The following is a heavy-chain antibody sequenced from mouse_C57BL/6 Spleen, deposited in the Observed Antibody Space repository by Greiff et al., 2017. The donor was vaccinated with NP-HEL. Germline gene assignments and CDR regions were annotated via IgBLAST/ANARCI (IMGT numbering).Heavy chain of an antibody. J-gene: IGHJ4*01. D-gene: IGHD2-14*01. CDR3: ARDPYYRRPYYAMDY. CDR1: GFTFSSYA. Sequence: EVKLEESGGGLVKPGGSLKLSCAASGFTFSSYAMSWVRQTPEKRLEWVATISDGGSYTYYPDNVKGRFTISRDNAKNNLYLQMSHLKSEDTAMYYCARDPYYRRPYYAMDYWGQGTSVTVSS. CDR2: ISDGGSYT. V-gene: IGHV5-4*01.